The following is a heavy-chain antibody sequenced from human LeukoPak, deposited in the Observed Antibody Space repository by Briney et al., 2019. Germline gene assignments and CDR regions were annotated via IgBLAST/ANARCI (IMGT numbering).Heavy chain of an antibody. CDR1: VGSISSRCYY. J-gene: IGHJ5*02. CDR3: ARGGDYDFWSGSGIWFDP. Sequence: SQSLSLTCAVSVGSISSRCYYWSWIRQPPGKGLEWIGYIYHSGSTYYNPSLKSRVTISVDRSKNQFSLKLSSVTAADTAVYYCARGGDYDFWSGSGIWFDPWGQGTLVTVSS. CDR2: IYHSGST. D-gene: IGHD3-3*01. V-gene: IGHV4-30-2*01.